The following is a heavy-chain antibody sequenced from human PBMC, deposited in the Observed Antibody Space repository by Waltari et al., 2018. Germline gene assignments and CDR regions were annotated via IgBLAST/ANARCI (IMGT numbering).Heavy chain of an antibody. Sequence: EVQLVESGGGLVKPGGSLRLSCAASGFTFSSYSMNWVRQAPGKGLEWVSSISSSSSYIYYADSVKGRFTISRDNAKNSLYLQMNSLRAEDTAVYYCARADPLYYDFWSGYSAVLDYYYYYGMDVWGQGTTVTVSS. V-gene: IGHV3-21*01. CDR2: ISSSSSYI. CDR3: ARADPLYYDFWSGYSAVLDYYYYYGMDV. J-gene: IGHJ6*02. CDR1: GFTFSSYS. D-gene: IGHD3-3*01.